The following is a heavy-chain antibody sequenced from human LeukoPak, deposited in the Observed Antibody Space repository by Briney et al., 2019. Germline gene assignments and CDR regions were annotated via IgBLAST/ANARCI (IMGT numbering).Heavy chain of an antibody. V-gene: IGHV4-34*01. CDR1: GGSFXGYX. D-gene: IGHD2-2*02. CDR3: ASSRVRLYCDY. Sequence: GGSFXGYXXXWIRQPXGKGXXWGGEINHSGSTNYNRSLKRRVTTSVDKSKNQFSLKLRSVTAADTAVYYCASSRVRLYCDYWGQGTLVTVSS. CDR2: INHSGST. J-gene: IGHJ4*02.